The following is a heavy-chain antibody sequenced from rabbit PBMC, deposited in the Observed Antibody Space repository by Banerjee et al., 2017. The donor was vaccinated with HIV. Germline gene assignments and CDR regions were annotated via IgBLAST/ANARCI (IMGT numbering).Heavy chain of an antibody. CDR1: GFSFSSGYD. CDR2: IYAGSSGTT. CDR3: ARDLAGVIGWNFGL. J-gene: IGHJ4*01. Sequence: QEQLEESGGDLVKPGASLTLTCTASGFSFSSGYDMCWVRQAPGKGLEWIACIYAGSSGTTYYANWAKGRLTISKTSSTTVTLQMTSLTAADTATYFCARDLAGVIGWNFGLWGPGTLVTVS. D-gene: IGHD4-1*01. V-gene: IGHV1S45*01.